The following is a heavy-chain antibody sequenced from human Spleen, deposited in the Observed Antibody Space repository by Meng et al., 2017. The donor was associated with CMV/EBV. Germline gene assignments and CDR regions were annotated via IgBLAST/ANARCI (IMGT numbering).Heavy chain of an antibody. V-gene: IGHV3-30*04. CDR3: ASWLYDSSGYY. D-gene: IGHD3-22*01. CDR1: GFPFSSYT. CDR2: ISYDGSNK. J-gene: IGHJ4*02. Sequence: GGSLRLSCAASGFPFSSYTMHWVRQVPGKGLEWVALISYDGSNKYYADSVKGRFSISRDNSKNTLYVQMNNLRAEDTAVYYCASWLYDSSGYYWGQGTLVTVSS.